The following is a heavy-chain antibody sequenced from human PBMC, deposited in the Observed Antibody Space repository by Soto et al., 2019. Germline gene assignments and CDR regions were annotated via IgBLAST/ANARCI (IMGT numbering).Heavy chain of an antibody. CDR3: ARARQYYDCELDP. J-gene: IGHJ5*02. D-gene: IGHD3-16*01. CDR2: ISNTRRT. Sequence: QVQLQESGQGLVKPSQTLSFTCTVSGDSITRGAYYWTWIRQHPGKGLEWIGYISNTRRTYYNPSLKCRLSISLDTSENQFSLKLTSVTAADTAIYYCARARQYYDCELDPWGQGTLVSVSS. V-gene: IGHV4-31*03. CDR1: GDSITRGAYY.